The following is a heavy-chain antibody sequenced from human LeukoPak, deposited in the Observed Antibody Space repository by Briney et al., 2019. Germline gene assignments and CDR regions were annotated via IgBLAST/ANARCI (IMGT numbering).Heavy chain of an antibody. J-gene: IGHJ6*03. V-gene: IGHV4-39*01. D-gene: IGHD5-12*01. Sequence: SQTLSLTCTVSGGSISSGSYYWGWIRQPPGKGLEWIGSIYYSGSTYYNPCLKSRVTISVDTSKNQFSLKLSSVTAADTAVYYCARLWLRLYYMDVWGKGTTVTVSS. CDR2: IYYSGST. CDR1: GGSISSGSYY. CDR3: ARLWLRLYYMDV.